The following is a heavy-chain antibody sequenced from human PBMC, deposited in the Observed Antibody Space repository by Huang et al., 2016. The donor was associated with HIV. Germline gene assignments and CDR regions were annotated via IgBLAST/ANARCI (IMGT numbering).Heavy chain of an antibody. Sequence: QVQLVQSGAEVKKPGASVKVSCKASGYTFTSYDINWVRRANGQGLEWMGWMNPNSGNTGYAQKCQGRGTSTRNAYISTAYMELSSMRSEDTAVYYCARGSSGWVYWGQGTLVTVSS. CDR1: GYTFTSYD. CDR3: ARGSSGWVY. D-gene: IGHD6-19*01. J-gene: IGHJ4*02. CDR2: MNPNSGNT. V-gene: IGHV1-8*03.